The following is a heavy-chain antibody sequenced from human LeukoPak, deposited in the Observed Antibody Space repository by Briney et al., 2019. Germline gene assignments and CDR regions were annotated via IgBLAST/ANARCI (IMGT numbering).Heavy chain of an antibody. Sequence: ASVKVSCKASGYTFTSYGISWVRQAPGQGLEWMGWISAYNGNTNYAQKLQGRVTMTTDTSTSTAYMELRSLRSDDTAVYYCARKADYYDSSGRLYYYMDVWGKGTTVTISS. CDR3: ARKADYYDSSGRLYYYMDV. J-gene: IGHJ6*03. CDR2: ISAYNGNT. D-gene: IGHD3-22*01. CDR1: GYTFTSYG. V-gene: IGHV1-18*01.